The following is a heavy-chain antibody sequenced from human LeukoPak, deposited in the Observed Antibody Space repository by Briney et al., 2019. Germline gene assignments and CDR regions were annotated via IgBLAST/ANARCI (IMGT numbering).Heavy chain of an antibody. Sequence: SGPTLVNPTQTPTLTCTFSGFSLSTSGVGVGWIRQPPGKALEWLALIYWDDDKRYSPSLKSRLTITKDTSKNQVVLTMTNMDPVDTATYYCAHMLESNYFDYWGQGTLVTVSS. J-gene: IGHJ4*02. V-gene: IGHV2-5*02. D-gene: IGHD2-15*01. CDR3: AHMLESNYFDY. CDR1: GFSLSTSGVG. CDR2: IYWDDDK.